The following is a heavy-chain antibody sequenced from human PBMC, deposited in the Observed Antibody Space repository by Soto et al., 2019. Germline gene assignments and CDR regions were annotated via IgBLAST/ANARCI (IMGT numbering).Heavy chain of an antibody. V-gene: IGHV4-4*07. CDR1: GAYISDFS. J-gene: IGHJ1*01. CDR3: ARESGKNWIYQGH. D-gene: IGHD1-7*01. CDR2: ITVNGNT. Sequence: QVQQLESGPGLLKSWDTLSLTSTVSGAYISDFSWCWIRQPAGKGLEWIGRITVNGNTQYNPAFWGRGSMSIDTDRDQFSLNLQSANARDSDLAFCARESGKNWIYQGHWGQGTLVTVSS.